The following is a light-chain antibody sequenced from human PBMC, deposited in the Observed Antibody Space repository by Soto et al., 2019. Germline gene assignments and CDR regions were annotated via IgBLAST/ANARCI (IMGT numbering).Light chain of an antibody. Sequence: EIVMTQSPATLSVSPGERATLSCRASQRLSSDLAWYQQKPGQAPRLLIYGVSTRATGVPARFSGSGSGTEFTLTISSLQSEDSAVYYCKQYKNWLALTFGGGTNVESK. CDR3: KQYKNWLALT. V-gene: IGKV3-15*01. CDR1: QRLSSD. CDR2: GVS. J-gene: IGKJ4*01.